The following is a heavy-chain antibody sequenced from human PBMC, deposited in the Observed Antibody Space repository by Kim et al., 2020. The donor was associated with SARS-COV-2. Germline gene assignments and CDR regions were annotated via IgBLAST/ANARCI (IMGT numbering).Heavy chain of an antibody. CDR1: GYTFTSYD. D-gene: IGHD3-3*01. CDR3: ARARRTGFGVVILERLVGSGYRMDV. Sequence: ASVKVSCKASGYTFTSYDINWVRQATGQGLEWMGWMNPNSGNTGYAQKFQGRVTMTRNTSISTAYMELSSLRSEDTAVYYCARARRTGFGVVILERLVGSGYRMDVWGQGTTVTVSS. J-gene: IGHJ6*02. CDR2: MNPNSGNT. V-gene: IGHV1-8*01.